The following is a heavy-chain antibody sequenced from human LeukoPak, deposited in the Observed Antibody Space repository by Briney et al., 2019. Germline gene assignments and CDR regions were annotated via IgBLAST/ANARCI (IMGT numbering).Heavy chain of an antibody. CDR2: MFYTGST. V-gene: IGHV4-39*07. Sequence: SETLSLTCTVSRGSISGGSYYWGWIRQPPGTGLEWIGIMFYTGSTYYSPSLKSRVTISADTSKNRFSLTLTSVTTADTAVYYCARVPRTSSGVAVTGGDYWGQGILVTVSS. CDR3: ARVPRTSSGVAVTGGDY. CDR1: RGSISGGSYY. D-gene: IGHD6-19*01. J-gene: IGHJ4*02.